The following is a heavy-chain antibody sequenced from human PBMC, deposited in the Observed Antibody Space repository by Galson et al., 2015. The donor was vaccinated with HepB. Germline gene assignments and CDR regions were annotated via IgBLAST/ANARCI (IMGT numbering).Heavy chain of an antibody. CDR2: ISYDGSNK. D-gene: IGHD3-10*01. J-gene: IGHJ4*02. V-gene: IGHV3-30-3*01. CDR3: ARDGGSGSSYFDY. Sequence: SLRLSCAASGFTFSSYAMHWVRQAPGKGLEWVAVISYDGSNKYYADSVKGRFTISRDNSKNTLYLQMNSLRAEDTAVYYCARDGGSGSSYFDYWGQGTLVTVSS. CDR1: GFTFSSYA.